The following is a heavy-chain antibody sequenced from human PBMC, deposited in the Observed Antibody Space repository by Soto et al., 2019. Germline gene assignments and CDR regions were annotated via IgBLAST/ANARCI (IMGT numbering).Heavy chain of an antibody. V-gene: IGHV3-30-3*01. Sequence: QVQLVESGGGGVQPGRSLRLSCAASGFTFSSYAMNWVRQAPGKGLEWVAVISYDGSSKYFADSVKGRFTISRDNSKNTVYLLMNSLRAEATAVYYCARSIVVVLKSAFDIWGQGTMVTVSS. CDR2: ISYDGSSK. D-gene: IGHD1-26*01. J-gene: IGHJ3*02. CDR1: GFTFSSYA. CDR3: ARSIVVVLKSAFDI.